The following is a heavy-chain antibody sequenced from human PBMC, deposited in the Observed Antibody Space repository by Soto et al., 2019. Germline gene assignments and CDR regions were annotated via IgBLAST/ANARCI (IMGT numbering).Heavy chain of an antibody. J-gene: IGHJ4*02. D-gene: IGHD6-19*01. CDR1: GASVSSNTPA. V-gene: IGHV6-1*01. Sequence: SQTLSLTSAISGASVSSNTPAWNWIRSSPSRGLEGLGRTYCRSNWRHDYAVSVKSRITVKPATSENHISLQLNSVTPDDTAVYYCARGVAGSGFDLWGQCTLVTVSS. CDR2: TYCRSNWRH. CDR3: ARGVAGSGFDL.